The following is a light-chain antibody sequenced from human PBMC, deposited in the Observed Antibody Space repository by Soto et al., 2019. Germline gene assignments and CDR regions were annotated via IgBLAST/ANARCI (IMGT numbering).Light chain of an antibody. CDR2: GAS. CDR3: QQYGSSPPYT. CDR1: QSVSSTY. Sequence: EIVLTQSPGTLSLSPGEIATLSCRSSQSVSSTYLAWYQQKPGQAPRLLIYGASSRATGIPDRFSGSGSGTDFTLTISRLEQEDFAVYYCQQYGSSPPYTFGQGTKVELK. J-gene: IGKJ2*01. V-gene: IGKV3-20*01.